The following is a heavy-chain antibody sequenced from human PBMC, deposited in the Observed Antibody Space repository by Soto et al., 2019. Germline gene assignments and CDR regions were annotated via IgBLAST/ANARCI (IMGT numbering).Heavy chain of an antibody. Sequence: GGSLRLSCAASGFTFSSYAMHWVRQAPGKGLEWVAVISYDGSNKYYADSVKGRFTISRDNSKNTLYLQMNSLRAEDTAVYYCATAIVVTGLNYWGQGTLVTVSS. CDR2: ISYDGSNK. CDR1: GFTFSSYA. CDR3: ATAIVVTGLNY. D-gene: IGHD5-12*01. J-gene: IGHJ4*02. V-gene: IGHV3-30-3*01.